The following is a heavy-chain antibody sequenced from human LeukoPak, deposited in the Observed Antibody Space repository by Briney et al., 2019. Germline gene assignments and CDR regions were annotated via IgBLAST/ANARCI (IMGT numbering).Heavy chain of an antibody. V-gene: IGHV3-7*03. D-gene: IGHD6-19*01. Sequence: GGSLRLSCVASEFTFSSHAMSWVRQAPGKGLEWVANIKQDGSEKYYVDSVKGRFTISRDNAKNSLYLQMNSLRAEDTAVYYCARSPSSGWFFDYWGQGTLVTVSS. CDR3: ARSPSSGWFFDY. J-gene: IGHJ4*02. CDR2: IKQDGSEK. CDR1: EFTFSSHA.